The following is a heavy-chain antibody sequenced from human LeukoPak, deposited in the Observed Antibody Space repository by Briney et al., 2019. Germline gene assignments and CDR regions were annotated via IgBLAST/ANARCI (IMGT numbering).Heavy chain of an antibody. J-gene: IGHJ2*01. D-gene: IGHD4-17*01. Sequence: SETLSLTCTVSGGSISSTNYYWGWIRQPPGKGLEWIGSVYYSGSTYYNPSLKSRVSISVDTSKNQFSLKLSSVTAADTAVYYCARLYGSDWYFDLWGRGTLVIVSS. CDR1: GGSISSTNYY. CDR2: VYYSGST. V-gene: IGHV4-39*07. CDR3: ARLYGSDWYFDL.